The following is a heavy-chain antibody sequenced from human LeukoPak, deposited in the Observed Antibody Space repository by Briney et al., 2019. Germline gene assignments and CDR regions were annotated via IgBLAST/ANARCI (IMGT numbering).Heavy chain of an antibody. V-gene: IGHV1-2*02. CDR3: ARGDYYDSSGYYYHY. CDR2: INPNSGGT. Sequence: ASVTVSCKASGYTFTDYYMHWVRQAPGQGLEWMGWINPNSGGTNYAQKFQGRVTMTRDTSISTAYMELSRLRSDDTAVYYCARGDYYDSSGYYYHYWGQGTLVTVSS. CDR1: GYTFTDYY. J-gene: IGHJ4*02. D-gene: IGHD3-22*01.